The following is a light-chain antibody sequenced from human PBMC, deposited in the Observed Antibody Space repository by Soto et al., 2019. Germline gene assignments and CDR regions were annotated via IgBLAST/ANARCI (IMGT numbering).Light chain of an antibody. CDR2: EVA. V-gene: IGLV2-14*01. Sequence: QSALTQPASVSGSLGQSITISCSGTSSDVGGYDYVSWYQQYPGKAPKLIIYEVANRPSGLSYRFSGSKSGNTASLTISGLQAEDEADYYCSSYTSSATLIFGGGTKVTV. CDR1: SSDVGGYDY. CDR3: SSYTSSATLI. J-gene: IGLJ2*01.